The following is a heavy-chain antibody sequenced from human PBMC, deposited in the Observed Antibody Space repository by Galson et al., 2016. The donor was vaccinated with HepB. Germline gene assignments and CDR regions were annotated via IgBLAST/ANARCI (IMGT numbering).Heavy chain of an antibody. CDR2: ISITSGYK. Sequence: SLRLSCAASGFTFSTYSMNWVRQAPGKGLEWVSFISITSGYKYYADSLKGRVTISRDNAKKSLYLQMNNLRAEDTAVYYCARPPEGDRRYFDLWGRGTLVTVSS. CDR3: ARPPEGDRRYFDL. V-gene: IGHV3-21*01. D-gene: IGHD3-16*01. J-gene: IGHJ2*01. CDR1: GFTFSTYS.